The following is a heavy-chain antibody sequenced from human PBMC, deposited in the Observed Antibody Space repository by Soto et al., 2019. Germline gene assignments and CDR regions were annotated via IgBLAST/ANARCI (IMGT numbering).Heavy chain of an antibody. CDR3: ARDSYGDFHYYYYYYGMDV. CDR1: GFTFSSYS. J-gene: IGHJ6*02. Sequence: EVQLVESGGGLVKPGGSLRLSCAASGFTFSSYSMNWVRQAPGKGLEWVSSISSSSSYIYYADSVKGRFTISRDKAKNSLYLQMNSLRAEDTAVYYCARDSYGDFHYYYYYYGMDVWGQGTTVTVSS. D-gene: IGHD4-17*01. CDR2: ISSSSSYI. V-gene: IGHV3-21*01.